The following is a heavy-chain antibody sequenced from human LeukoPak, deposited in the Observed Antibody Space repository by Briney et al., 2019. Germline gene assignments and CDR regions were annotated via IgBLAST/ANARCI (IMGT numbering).Heavy chain of an antibody. CDR1: GGSFSGYY. Sequence: SETLSLTCAVYGGSFSGYYWSWIRQPPGKGLEWIGEINRSGSTNYNPSLKSRVTISVDTSKNQFSLKLSSVTAADTAVYYCARGTTVPYFDYWGQGTLVTVSS. CDR2: INRSGST. V-gene: IGHV4-34*01. J-gene: IGHJ4*02. CDR3: ARGTTVPYFDY. D-gene: IGHD4-17*01.